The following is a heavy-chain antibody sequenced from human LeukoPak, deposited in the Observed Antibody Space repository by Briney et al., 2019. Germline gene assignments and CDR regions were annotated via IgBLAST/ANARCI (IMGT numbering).Heavy chain of an antibody. Sequence: GASVTVSCKASGYTFTSYDINWVRQATGQGLEWMGWMNPSSGNTGYAQKFQGRVSMTRDTSISTAYMELSSLRSEDTAVYYCARGPVEAVFGVSTEDWGRGTTVTVSS. CDR3: ARGPVEAVFGVSTED. J-gene: IGHJ6*02. D-gene: IGHD3-10*02. V-gene: IGHV1-8*01. CDR1: GYTFTSYD. CDR2: MNPSSGNT.